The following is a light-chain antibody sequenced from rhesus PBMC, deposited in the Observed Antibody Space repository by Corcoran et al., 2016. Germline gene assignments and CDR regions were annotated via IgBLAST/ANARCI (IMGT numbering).Light chain of an antibody. CDR1: QGISSW. CDR3: QQYNSAPLT. CDR2: KAS. J-gene: IGKJ4*01. V-gene: IGKV1-21*01. Sequence: DIQMTQSPSSLSASVGDRVTITCRASQGISSWLVWVQQNPGKAPKLLIYKASSLQSGVPSRFSGSGSGTAFTLTIISLQPEDFATYYCQQYNSAPLTFGGGTKVEIK.